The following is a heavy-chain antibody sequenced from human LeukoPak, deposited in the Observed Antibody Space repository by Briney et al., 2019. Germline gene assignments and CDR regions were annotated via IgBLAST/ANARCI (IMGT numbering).Heavy chain of an antibody. Sequence: SETLSLTCTVSGGSISSYYWSWLRQPPGTGLEWIGDIYYSGSTNYNPSLQSRVTISVDTSKNQFSLKLSSVTAADTAVYYCARLRRIAAAGNNWFDPWGQGTPVTVSS. D-gene: IGHD6-13*01. V-gene: IGHV4-59*08. CDR3: ARLRRIAAAGNNWFDP. J-gene: IGHJ5*02. CDR2: IYYSGST. CDR1: GGSISSYY.